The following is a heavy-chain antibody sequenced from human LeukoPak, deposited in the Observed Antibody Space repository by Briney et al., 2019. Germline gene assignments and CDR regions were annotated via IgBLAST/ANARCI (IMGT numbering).Heavy chain of an antibody. D-gene: IGHD2-2*01. CDR2: ISGSGDDA. J-gene: IGHJ6*03. CDR3: ARSLRHCTSTSCSLYYYMDV. CDR1: GFTFSNAW. Sequence: GGSLRLSCAASGFTFSNAWMSWVRQAPGKGLEWVASISGSGDDAYIADSVKGRFTISRDNSKKTLLLQMTSLRDGDTAVYYCARSLRHCTSTSCSLYYYMDVWGKGTTVTVSS. V-gene: IGHV3-23*01.